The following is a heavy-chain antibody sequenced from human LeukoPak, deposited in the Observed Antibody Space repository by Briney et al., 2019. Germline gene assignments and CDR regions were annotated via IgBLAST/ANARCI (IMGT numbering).Heavy chain of an antibody. CDR2: ISWNSGSI. V-gene: IGHV3-9*01. CDR3: AKLRGSSSWYYFDY. Sequence: GGSLRLSCAASGFTFDDYAMHWVRQAPGRGLEWVSGISWNSGSIGYADSVKGRFTISRDNAKNSLYLQMNSLRAEDTALYYCAKLRGSSSWYYFDYWGQGTLVTVSS. CDR1: GFTFDDYA. J-gene: IGHJ4*02. D-gene: IGHD6-13*01.